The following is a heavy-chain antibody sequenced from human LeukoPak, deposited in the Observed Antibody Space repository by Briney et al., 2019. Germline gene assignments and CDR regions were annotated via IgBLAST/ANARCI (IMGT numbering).Heavy chain of an antibody. D-gene: IGHD2-2*02. Sequence: GGSLRLSCAASGFTFSSYAMSWVRQAPGKGLEWVSAISGSGGSTYYADSVKGRFTISRDNSKNTLYLQTNSLRAEDTAVYYCAKDPIEGYCSSTSCYSGGGWFDPWGQGTLVTVSS. CDR3: AKDPIEGYCSSTSCYSGGGWFDP. V-gene: IGHV3-23*01. J-gene: IGHJ5*02. CDR2: ISGSGGST. CDR1: GFTFSSYA.